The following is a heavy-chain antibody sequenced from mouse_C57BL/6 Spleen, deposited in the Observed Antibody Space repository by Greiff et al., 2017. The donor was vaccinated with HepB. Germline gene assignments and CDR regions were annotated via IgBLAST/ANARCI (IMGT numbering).Heavy chain of an antibody. CDR1: GFTFSDYG. CDR2: FSSGSSTI. J-gene: IGHJ1*03. D-gene: IGHD1-1*01. Sequence: EVQLVEFAGGLLKPGGSLKLSCAVSGFTFSDYGMHWVRYAPETGLEWVAYFSSGSSTIYYADTVKGRVTSCRDNAKKTLFLQMTGLRSEEAAMYCWARTGRGWYVDGWGTGATVTVSS. V-gene: IGHV5-17*01. CDR3: ARTGRGWYVDG.